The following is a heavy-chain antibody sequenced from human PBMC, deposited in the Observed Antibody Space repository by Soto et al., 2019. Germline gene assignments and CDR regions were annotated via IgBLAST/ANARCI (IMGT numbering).Heavy chain of an antibody. CDR3: AKDLEEYYYDSSGYYSLPYYDY. Sequence: GGSLRLSCAASGFTFSSYAMSWVRQAPGKGLEWVSAISGSGGSTYYADSVKGRFTISRDNSKNTLYLQMNSLRAEDTAVYYCAKDLEEYYYDSSGYYSLPYYDYWGQGTLVTVSS. J-gene: IGHJ4*02. CDR2: ISGSGGST. V-gene: IGHV3-23*01. CDR1: GFTFSSYA. D-gene: IGHD3-22*01.